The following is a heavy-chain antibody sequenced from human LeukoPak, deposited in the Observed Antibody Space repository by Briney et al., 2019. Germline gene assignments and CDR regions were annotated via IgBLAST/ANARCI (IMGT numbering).Heavy chain of an antibody. D-gene: IGHD1-14*01. J-gene: IGHJ4*02. V-gene: IGHV3-74*01. Sequence: GGSLRLSCATSGFTFSNAWMNWVRQAPGKGLVWVSHFNSDGITTSYADSVKARFTISRDNAKNTLYLQMNSLRAEDTAVYYCARGRYYLDSWGQGTLVTVSS. CDR1: GFTFSNAW. CDR3: ARGRYYLDS. CDR2: FNSDGITT.